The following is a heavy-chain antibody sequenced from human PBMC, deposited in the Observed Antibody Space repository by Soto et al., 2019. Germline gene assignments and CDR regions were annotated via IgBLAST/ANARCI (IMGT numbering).Heavy chain of an antibody. J-gene: IGHJ6*02. V-gene: IGHV5-51*01. CDR1: GYSFTSYW. CDR2: IYPGDSDT. D-gene: IGHD3-10*01. CDR3: ARPARGRPYEYYGMDV. Sequence: EFLTMCFRGSGYSFTSYWIGLVRQMPGKGLEWMGIIYPGDSDTRYSPSFQGQVTISADKSISTAYLQWSSLKASDTAMYYCARPARGRPYEYYGMDVWGQGTKVTVYS.